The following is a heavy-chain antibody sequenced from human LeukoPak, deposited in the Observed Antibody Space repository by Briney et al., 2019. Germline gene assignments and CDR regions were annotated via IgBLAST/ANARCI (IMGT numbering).Heavy chain of an antibody. CDR1: GGSISSYY. D-gene: IGHD3-10*01. V-gene: IGHV4-4*07. J-gene: IGHJ4*02. CDR3: AGLTVWFGSTQNDY. Sequence: PSETLSLTCTVSGGSISSYYWSWIRQPAGKGLEWIGRIYTSGSTNYNPSLKSRVTMSVDTSKNQFSLKLSSVTAADTAVYYCAGLTVWFGSTQNDYWGQGTLVTVSS. CDR2: IYTSGST.